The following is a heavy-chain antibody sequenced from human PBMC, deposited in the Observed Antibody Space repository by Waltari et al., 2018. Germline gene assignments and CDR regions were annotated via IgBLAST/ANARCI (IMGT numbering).Heavy chain of an antibody. CDR1: GWSFSVYF. CDR2: INHSVST. Sequence: QVRLQQWGAGRLTPSATLSLNRPLYGWSFSVYFLPWVRQSSGKGMHWLVEINHSVSTTYNPSLKSRGTISVDTSKNQFSLKLTSGTAADTAVYYCAGIEGFASGSPRFDYWGQGTLVTVSS. D-gene: IGHD3-10*01. V-gene: IGHV4-34*01. J-gene: IGHJ4*02. CDR3: AGIEGFASGSPRFDY.